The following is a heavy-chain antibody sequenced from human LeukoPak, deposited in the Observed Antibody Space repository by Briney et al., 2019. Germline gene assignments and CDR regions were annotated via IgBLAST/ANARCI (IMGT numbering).Heavy chain of an antibody. D-gene: IGHD3-22*01. V-gene: IGHV3-33*01. CDR3: ARHDSWAGWFDP. Sequence: GRSLRLSCAASGFTFSSYGMHWVRQAPGKGLEWVAVIWYDGSNKYYADSVKGRFTISRDNSKNTLYLQMNSLRAEDTAVYYCARHDSWAGWFDPWGQGTLVTVSS. CDR1: GFTFSSYG. J-gene: IGHJ5*02. CDR2: IWYDGSNK.